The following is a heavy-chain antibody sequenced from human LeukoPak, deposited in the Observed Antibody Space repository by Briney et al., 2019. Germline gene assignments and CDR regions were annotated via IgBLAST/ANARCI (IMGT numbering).Heavy chain of an antibody. Sequence: SETLSLTCVVSGGSISTNTYYWGWIRLPPGKGLEWIGEIHHRGTTYYNPSLRSRVTISVDTSKNQFSLRLTSVTAADTAVYYCARVTYNGYQHFDYWGQGNLVTVS. D-gene: IGHD3-10*01. V-gene: IGHV4-39*07. CDR1: GGSISTNTYY. J-gene: IGHJ4*02. CDR2: IHHRGTT. CDR3: ARVTYNGYQHFDY.